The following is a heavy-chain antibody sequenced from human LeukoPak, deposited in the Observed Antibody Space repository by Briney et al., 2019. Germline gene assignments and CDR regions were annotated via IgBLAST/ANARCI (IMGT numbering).Heavy chain of an antibody. CDR2: ISSSGSTI. CDR3: ARDARGAAAADDAFDI. V-gene: IGHV3-11*01. D-gene: IGHD6-13*01. Sequence: GGFLRLSCAASGFTFSDYYMSWIRQAPGKGLEWVSYISSSGSTIYYADSVKGRFTISRDNAKNSLYLQMNSLRAEDTAVYYCARDARGAAAADDAFDIWGQGTMVTASS. J-gene: IGHJ3*02. CDR1: GFTFSDYY.